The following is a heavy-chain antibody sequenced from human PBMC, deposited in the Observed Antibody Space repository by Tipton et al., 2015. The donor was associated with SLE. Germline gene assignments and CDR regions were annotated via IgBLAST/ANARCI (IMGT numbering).Heavy chain of an antibody. V-gene: IGHV5-51*01. D-gene: IGHD3-22*01. CDR2: IYPGDSDT. CDR1: GYSFTNYW. CDR3: ARSVGGHYYDSRGDRSDAFDI. Sequence: QLVQSGAEVKKPGESLKISCKTSGYSFTNYWIGWVRQMPGKGLKWMGIIYPGDSDTRYSPSFQGQVTISADKSISTAYLQWRSLKASDTAMYYCARSVGGHYYDSRGDRSDAFDIWGQGTMVTVSS. J-gene: IGHJ3*02.